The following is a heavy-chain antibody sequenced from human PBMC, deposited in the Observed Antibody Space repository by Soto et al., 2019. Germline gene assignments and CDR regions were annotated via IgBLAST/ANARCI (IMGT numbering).Heavy chain of an antibody. Sequence: SETLSLTCTVSGGSISSYYWSWIRQPPGKGLEWIGYIYYSGSTNYNPSLKSRVTISVDTSKNQFSLKLSSVTAADTAVYYCARNRVSSSWYFDYWGQGTLVTVSS. CDR3: ARNRVSSSWYFDY. V-gene: IGHV4-59*01. CDR1: GGSISSYY. D-gene: IGHD6-13*01. CDR2: IYYSGST. J-gene: IGHJ4*02.